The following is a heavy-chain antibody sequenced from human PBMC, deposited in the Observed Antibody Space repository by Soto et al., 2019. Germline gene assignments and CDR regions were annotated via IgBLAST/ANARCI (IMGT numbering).Heavy chain of an antibody. V-gene: IGHV3-33*03. CDR2: TSSDGSTK. CDR3: ARWGGSYYESWFDP. D-gene: IGHD1-26*01. J-gene: IGHJ5*02. Sequence: QVLLVESGGGVVQPGTSLRLSCEASGFTFRNYGMHWVRQAPGKGLEWVAVTSSDGSTKNYAASVKGRFFISSDNSKNTLYPQMSSLRAEDTALYYCARWGGSYYESWFDPWGQGTLVIVSS. CDR1: GFTFRNYG.